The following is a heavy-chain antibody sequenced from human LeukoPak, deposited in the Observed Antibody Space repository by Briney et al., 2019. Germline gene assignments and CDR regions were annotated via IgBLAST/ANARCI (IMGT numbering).Heavy chain of an antibody. V-gene: IGHV4-61*08. J-gene: IGHJ2*01. CDR3: ARDSPRNWYFDL. Sequence: SETLSLTCTVSGDSISGRAYYWSWIRQPPGKGLEWIGYIYYSGSTNYNPSLKSRVTISVDTSKNQFSLKLSSVTAADTAVYYCARDSPRNWYFDLWGRGTLVTVSS. CDR1: GDSISGRAYY. CDR2: IYYSGST.